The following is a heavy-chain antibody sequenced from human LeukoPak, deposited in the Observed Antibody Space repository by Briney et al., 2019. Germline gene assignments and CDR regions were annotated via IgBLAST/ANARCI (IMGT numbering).Heavy chain of an antibody. V-gene: IGHV3-23*01. CDR1: GFTFRTYP. J-gene: IGHJ4*02. CDR3: AKERPQTTSFDY. Sequence: SGGSLRLSCAASGFTFRTYPMNWVRQAPGKGLEWVSTISGSGGSTYYADSVKGRFTISRDNSKNTLYLQMNSLRAEDTAIYYCAKERPQTTSFDYWGQGTLVTVSS. CDR2: ISGSGGST. D-gene: IGHD2/OR15-2a*01.